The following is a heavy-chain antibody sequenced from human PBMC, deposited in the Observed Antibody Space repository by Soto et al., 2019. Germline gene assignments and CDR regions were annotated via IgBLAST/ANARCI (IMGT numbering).Heavy chain of an antibody. CDR1: GFSLSTRGVA. J-gene: IGHJ4*02. CDR3: AHRSRGYAYYFDQ. CDR2: IFWDDDK. Sequence: QITLKESGPTLVRPTQTLTLTCSFSGFSLSTRGVAVGWIRQPPGKALEWLALIFWDDDKWYSPSLRSRLTTTXDXPKNQVVLTMTNMEPVDTATYYCAHRSRGYAYYFDQWGQGTLVTVSS. V-gene: IGHV2-5*02. D-gene: IGHD5-12*01.